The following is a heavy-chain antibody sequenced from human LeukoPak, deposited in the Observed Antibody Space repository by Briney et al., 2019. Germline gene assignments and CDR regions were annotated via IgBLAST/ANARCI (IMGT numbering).Heavy chain of an antibody. CDR2: IYYSGYT. D-gene: IGHD3-10*01. CDR1: GGSFSGYY. Sequence: SETLSLTCAVYGGSFSGYYWSWIRQPPGKGLEWIGSIYYSGYTYYNPSLKSRVTISVDTSKNQFSLKLSSVTAADTAVYYCARGRVVRGLGYMDVWGKGTTVTVSS. CDR3: ARGRVVRGLGYMDV. J-gene: IGHJ6*03. V-gene: IGHV4-34*01.